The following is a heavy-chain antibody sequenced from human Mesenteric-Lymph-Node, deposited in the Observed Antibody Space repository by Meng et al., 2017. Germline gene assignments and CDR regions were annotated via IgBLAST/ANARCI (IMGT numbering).Heavy chain of an antibody. D-gene: IGHD6-19*01. Sequence: SLKISCAASGFTFDDYAMHWVRQAPGKGLEWVSGISWNSGSIGYADSVKGRFTISRDNAKNSLYLQMNSLRAEDMALYYCAKDMAGTRAFDIWGQGTRVT. CDR2: ISWNSGSI. CDR1: GFTFDDYA. J-gene: IGHJ3*02. CDR3: AKDMAGTRAFDI. V-gene: IGHV3-9*03.